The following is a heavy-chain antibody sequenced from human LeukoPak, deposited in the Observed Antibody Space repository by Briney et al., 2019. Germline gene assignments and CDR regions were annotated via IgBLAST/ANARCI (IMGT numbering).Heavy chain of an antibody. J-gene: IGHJ5*02. CDR1: GYTFTSYD. D-gene: IGHD3-3*01. CDR3: VRGDYDFWSGYYLPAP. CDR2: MNPNSGNT. Sequence: GASVKVSCKASGYTFTSYDINWVRQATGQGLEWMGWMNPNSGNTGYAQKFQGRVTMTRNTSISTAYMELSSLRSEDTAVYYCVRGDYDFWSGYYLPAPWGQGTLVTVSS. V-gene: IGHV1-8*01.